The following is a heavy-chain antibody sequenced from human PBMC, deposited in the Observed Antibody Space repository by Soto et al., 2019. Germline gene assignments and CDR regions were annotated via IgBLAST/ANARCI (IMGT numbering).Heavy chain of an antibody. CDR1: GGSFSGYY. J-gene: IGHJ4*02. CDR3: ARGQKGGYCSSTGCYALGY. CDR2: INHSGST. D-gene: IGHD2-2*01. V-gene: IGHV4-34*01. Sequence: SETLSLTCAVYGGSFSGYYWSWIRQPPGKGLEWIGEINHSGSTNYNPSPKSRVTISVDTSKNQFSLKLSSVTAADTAVYYCARGQKGGYCSSTGCYALGYWGQGTLVTVSS.